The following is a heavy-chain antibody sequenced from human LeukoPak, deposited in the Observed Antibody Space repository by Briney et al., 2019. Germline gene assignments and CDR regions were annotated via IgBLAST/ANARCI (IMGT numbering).Heavy chain of an antibody. CDR2: ISYDGSNK. CDR1: GFTFRSHA. Sequence: GRSLRLSCAASGFTFRSHAMHWVRQAPGKGLEWVAVISYDGSNKYYADSVKGRFTISRDNSKNTLYLQMNSLRTEDTAVYYCARDWGIAAAGSGFDYWGQGTLVTVSS. CDR3: ARDWGIAAAGSGFDY. V-gene: IGHV3-30-3*01. D-gene: IGHD6-13*01. J-gene: IGHJ4*02.